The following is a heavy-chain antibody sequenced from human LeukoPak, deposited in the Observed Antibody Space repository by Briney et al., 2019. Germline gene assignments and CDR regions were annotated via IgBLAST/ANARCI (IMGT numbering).Heavy chain of an antibody. V-gene: IGHV3-20*04. CDR2: INWNGGST. CDR3: ARAREEGGTMMVADY. Sequence: PGGSLRLPCAASGFTFDDYGMSWVRQAPGKGLEWVSGINWNGGSTGYADSVKGRFTISRDNAKNSLYLQMNSLRAEDTALYYCARAREEGGTMMVADYWGQGTLVTVSS. D-gene: IGHD3-22*01. J-gene: IGHJ4*02. CDR1: GFTFDDYG.